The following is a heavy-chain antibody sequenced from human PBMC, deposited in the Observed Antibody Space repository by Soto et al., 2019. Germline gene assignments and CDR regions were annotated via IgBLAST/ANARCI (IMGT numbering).Heavy chain of an antibody. J-gene: IGHJ4*02. CDR1: GYTFTSYG. Sequence: ASVKVSCKASGYTFTSYGISWVRQAPGQGLEWMGWISAYNGNTNYAQKLQGRVTMTTDTSTSTAYMELRSLRSDDTAVYYCARYIMITFGGVIVTPTYYFDYWGQGTLVTVSS. D-gene: IGHD3-16*02. CDR2: ISAYNGNT. V-gene: IGHV1-18*01. CDR3: ARYIMITFGGVIVTPTYYFDY.